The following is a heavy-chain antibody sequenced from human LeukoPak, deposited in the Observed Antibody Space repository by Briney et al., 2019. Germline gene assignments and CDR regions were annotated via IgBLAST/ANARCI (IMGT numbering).Heavy chain of an antibody. V-gene: IGHV4-4*07. CDR1: GGSISSYY. CDR3: ARASYSYDISGWVPFDY. CDR2: IYTSGST. D-gene: IGHD3-22*01. J-gene: IGHJ4*02. Sequence: SETLSLTCTVSGGSISSYYWSWIRQPAGKGLEWIGRIYTSGSTTYNPSLKSRVTISGDTSENQFSLRLSSVTAADTAVYYCARASYSYDISGWVPFDYWGQGTLVTVSS.